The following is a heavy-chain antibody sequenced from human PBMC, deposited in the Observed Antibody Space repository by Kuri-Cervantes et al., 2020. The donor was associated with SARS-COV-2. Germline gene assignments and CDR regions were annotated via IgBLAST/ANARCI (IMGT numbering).Heavy chain of an antibody. Sequence: GGSLRLSCAASGFTFSNYAIHWVRQAPGKGLAWVAVISYDGNNKYYADSVKGRFTISRDDSKNTPYLQMNSLRVEDTAVYYCAREFHDFWSGYYGPYYFYAMDVWGQGTTVTVSS. CDR1: GFTFSNYA. D-gene: IGHD3-3*01. J-gene: IGHJ6*02. V-gene: IGHV3-30-3*01. CDR3: AREFHDFWSGYYGPYYFYAMDV. CDR2: ISYDGNNK.